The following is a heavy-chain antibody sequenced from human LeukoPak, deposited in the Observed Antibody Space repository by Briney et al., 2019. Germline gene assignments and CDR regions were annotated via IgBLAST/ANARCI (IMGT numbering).Heavy chain of an antibody. V-gene: IGHV4-39*01. J-gene: IGHJ3*02. CDR1: GGSISSSSYY. Sequence: SETLSLTCTVSGGSISSSSYYWGWIRQPPGKGLEWIGSIYYSGSTYYNPSLKSRVTISVDTSKNQFSLKLSSVTAADTAVYYCARNKSTVTTSRHDAFDIWGQGTMLTVSS. CDR3: ARNKSTVTTSRHDAFDI. D-gene: IGHD4-17*01. CDR2: IYYSGST.